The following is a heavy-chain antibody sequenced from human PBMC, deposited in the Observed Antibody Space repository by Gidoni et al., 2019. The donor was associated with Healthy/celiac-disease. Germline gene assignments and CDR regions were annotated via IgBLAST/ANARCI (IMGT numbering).Heavy chain of an antibody. CDR3: ARGLLDIVVVPAAPPPVETGYYYYYYGMDV. D-gene: IGHD2-2*01. V-gene: IGHV4-34*01. J-gene: IGHJ6*02. Sequence: QVQLQQWGAGLLKPSETLSLTCAVYGGSFSGYYWSWIRQPPGKGLEWIGEINHSGSTNYNPSLKSRVTISVDTSKNQFSLKLSSVTAADTAVYYCARGLLDIVVVPAAPPPVETGYYYYYYGMDVWGQGTTVTVSS. CDR2: INHSGST. CDR1: GGSFSGYY.